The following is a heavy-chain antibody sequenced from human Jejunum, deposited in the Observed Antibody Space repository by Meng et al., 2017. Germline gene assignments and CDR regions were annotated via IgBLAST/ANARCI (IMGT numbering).Heavy chain of an antibody. CDR1: GNSITSGIYY. D-gene: IGHD2/OR15-2a*01. J-gene: IGHJ3*02. CDR3: ARDLAGAYFTRAFDI. CDR2: IYYSGSN. V-gene: IGHV4-39*07. Sequence: SETLSLTCTVSGNSITSGIYYWGWIRQPPGKGLEWIGSIYYSGSNYYNPSLKSRVTISVDTSKNQFSLKLISVTAADTAVYYCARDLAGAYFTRAFDIWGQGTMVTVSS.